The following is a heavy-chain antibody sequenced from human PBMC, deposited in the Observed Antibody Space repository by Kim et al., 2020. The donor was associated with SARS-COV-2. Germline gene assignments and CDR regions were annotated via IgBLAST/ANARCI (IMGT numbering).Heavy chain of an antibody. CDR2: ISSSSSYI. D-gene: IGHD3-16*01. V-gene: IGHV3-21*01. CDR1: GFTFSSYS. CDR3: ARDDGGWFDP. J-gene: IGHJ5*02. Sequence: GGSLRLSCAASGFTFSSYSMNWVRQAPVKGLEWVSSISSSSSYIYYADSVKGRFTISRDNAKNSLYLQMNSLRAEDTAVYYCARDDGGWFDPWGQGTLVTVSS.